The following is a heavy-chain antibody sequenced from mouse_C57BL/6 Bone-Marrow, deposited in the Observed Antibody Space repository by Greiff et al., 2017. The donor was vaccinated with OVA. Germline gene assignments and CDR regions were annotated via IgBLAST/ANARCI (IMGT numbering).Heavy chain of an antibody. CDR3: ARRGSYYYGSSPCMDY. CDR1: GYTFTSYG. CDR2: IYPRSGNT. D-gene: IGHD1-1*01. J-gene: IGHJ4*01. V-gene: IGHV1-81*01. Sequence: QVQLQQSGAELARPGASVKLSCKASGYTFTSYGISWVKQRTGQGLEWIGEIYPRSGNTYYNEKFKGKATLTADKSSSTAYMELRSLTSEDSAVYFCARRGSYYYGSSPCMDYLGQGTSVTVSS.